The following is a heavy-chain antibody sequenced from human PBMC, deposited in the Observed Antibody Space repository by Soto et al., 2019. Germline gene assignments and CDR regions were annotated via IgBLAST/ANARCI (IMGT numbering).Heavy chain of an antibody. Sequence: SCKASGGTFSSYAISWVRQAPGQGLEWMGWISAYNGNTNYAQKLQGRVTMTTDTSTSTAYMELRSLRSDDTAVYYCARDFWRYYDFWSGYYSAFDIWGQGTMVTVSS. CDR1: GGTFSSYA. CDR3: ARDFWRYYDFWSGYYSAFDI. V-gene: IGHV1-18*01. CDR2: ISAYNGNT. J-gene: IGHJ3*02. D-gene: IGHD3-3*01.